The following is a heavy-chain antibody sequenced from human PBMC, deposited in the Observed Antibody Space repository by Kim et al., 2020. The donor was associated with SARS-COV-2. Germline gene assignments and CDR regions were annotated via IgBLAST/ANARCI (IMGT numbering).Heavy chain of an antibody. D-gene: IGHD6-13*01. CDR1: GGSISSSNW. V-gene: IGHV4-4*02. J-gene: IGHJ3*02. CDR3: ARDLVAAAGNRPRAAFDI. Sequence: SETLSLTCAVSGGSISSSNWWSWVRQPPGKGLEWIGEIYHSGSTNYNPSLKSRVTISVDKSKNQFSLKLSSVTAADTAVYYCARDLVAAAGNRPRAAFDIWGQGTMVTVSS. CDR2: IYHSGST.